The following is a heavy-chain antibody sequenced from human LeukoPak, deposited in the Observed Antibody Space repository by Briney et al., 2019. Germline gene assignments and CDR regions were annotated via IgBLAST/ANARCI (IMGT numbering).Heavy chain of an antibody. V-gene: IGHV3-33*06. Sequence: GGSLRLSCAASGFTLSSYGMHWVRQAPGKGLEWVAVIWYDGSNKYYADSVKGRFTISRDNSKNTLYLQMNSLRAEDTAVYYCAKDASATKYYYYYMDVWGKGTTVTVSS. D-gene: IGHD1-14*01. J-gene: IGHJ6*03. CDR1: GFTLSSYG. CDR3: AKDASATKYYYYYMDV. CDR2: IWYDGSNK.